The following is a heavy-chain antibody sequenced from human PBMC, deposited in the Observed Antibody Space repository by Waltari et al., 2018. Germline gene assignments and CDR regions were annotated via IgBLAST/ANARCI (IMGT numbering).Heavy chain of an antibody. V-gene: IGHV4-61*09. CDR3: ASLIYYDSSGPFDY. Sequence: QVQLQESGPGLVKPSQTLSLTCTVSGGSISSGSYYWSWIRQPAGKGLEWIGYIYTSGSTNYNPSLKSRVTISVDTSKNQFSLKLSSVTAADTAVYYCASLIYYDSSGPFDYWGQGTLVTVSS. CDR2: IYTSGST. J-gene: IGHJ4*02. CDR1: GGSISSGSYY. D-gene: IGHD3-22*01.